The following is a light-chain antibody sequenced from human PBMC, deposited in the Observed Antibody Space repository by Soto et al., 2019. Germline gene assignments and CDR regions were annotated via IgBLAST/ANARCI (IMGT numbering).Light chain of an antibody. CDR3: CSYAGSYTYV. J-gene: IGLJ1*01. CDR1: SSDVGAYNY. Sequence: QSVLTQPASVSGSPGQSITISCTGTSSDVGAYNYVSWYQQHPGKAPKLLIYGVTNRPSGVSNRFSGSKSGNTASLTISGLQAEDEADYYCCSYAGSYTYVFGTGTKVTVL. V-gene: IGLV2-14*01. CDR2: GVT.